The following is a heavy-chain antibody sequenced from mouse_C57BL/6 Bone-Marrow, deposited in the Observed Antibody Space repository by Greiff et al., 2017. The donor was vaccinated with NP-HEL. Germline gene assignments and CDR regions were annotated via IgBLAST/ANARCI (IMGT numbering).Heavy chain of an antibody. CDR2: INPSSGYT. CDR1: GYTFTSYT. V-gene: IGHV1-4*01. J-gene: IGHJ2*01. Sequence: QVQLKESGAELARPGASVKMSCKASGYTFTSYTMHWVKQRPGQGLEWIGYINPSSGYTKYNQKFKDKATLTADKSSSTAYMQLSSLTSEDSAVYYCARDYYGSSYEWFDYWGQGTTLTVSS. CDR3: ARDYYGSSYEWFDY. D-gene: IGHD1-1*01.